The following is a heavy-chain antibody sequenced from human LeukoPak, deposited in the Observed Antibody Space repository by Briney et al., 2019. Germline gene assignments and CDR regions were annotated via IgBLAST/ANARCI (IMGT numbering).Heavy chain of an antibody. CDR2: INHSGST. CDR3: ARALVRDAFDI. V-gene: IGHV4-34*01. Sequence: SETLSLTCAVYGGSFSGYYWSWIRQPPGKGLEWIGEINHSGSTNYNPSLKSRVTISVDTSKNQLSLKLSSVAAADTAVYYCARALVRDAFDIWGQGTMVTVSS. CDR1: GGSFSGYY. D-gene: IGHD6-13*01. J-gene: IGHJ3*02.